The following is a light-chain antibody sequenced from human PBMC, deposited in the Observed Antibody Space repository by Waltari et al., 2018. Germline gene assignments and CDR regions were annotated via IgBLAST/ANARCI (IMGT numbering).Light chain of an antibody. V-gene: IGKV1-39*01. CDR1: QSISSY. J-gene: IGKJ3*01. Sequence: DIQMTQSPSSLSASVGDRVIITCRASQSISSYLNWYQQKPGKAPKLLIYAASSLQSGVPSRFSGSGSGTDFTLTISSLQPEDFATYYCQQSYSTSKTFGPGTKVDIK. CDR3: QQSYSTSKT. CDR2: AAS.